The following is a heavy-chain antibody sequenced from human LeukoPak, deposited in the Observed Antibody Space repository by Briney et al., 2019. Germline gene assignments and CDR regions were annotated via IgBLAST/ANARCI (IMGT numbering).Heavy chain of an antibody. V-gene: IGHV6-1*01. D-gene: IGHD1-26*01. CDR1: GDSVSSNNAA. CDR2: TYYRSKWHN. J-gene: IGHJ4*02. Sequence: SQTLSLTCAICGDSVSSNNAAWNWIRQSPSRGLEWLGRTYYRSKWHNDYAISLTSRITVNPDTSRNQFCLQLTSGTPEDTGVYFCARGGGYSFDFWGQGTLVTVSS. CDR3: ARGGGYSFDF.